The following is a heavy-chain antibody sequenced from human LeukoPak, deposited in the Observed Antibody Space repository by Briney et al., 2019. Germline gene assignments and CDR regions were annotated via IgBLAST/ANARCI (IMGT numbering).Heavy chain of an antibody. D-gene: IGHD3-10*01. Sequence: GGSLRLSCAASGFTFRTYGMHWVRQASGKGLEWVAFMRYDGSNEYYADSVKGRFTISRDNSKNTLYLQMNSLRAEDTAVYYCAKDYYGSGSLFDYWGQGTLVTVSS. V-gene: IGHV3-30*02. CDR1: GFTFRTYG. J-gene: IGHJ4*02. CDR2: MRYDGSNE. CDR3: AKDYYGSGSLFDY.